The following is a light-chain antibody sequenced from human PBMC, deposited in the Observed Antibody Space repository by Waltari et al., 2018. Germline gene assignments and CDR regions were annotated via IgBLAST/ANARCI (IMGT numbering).Light chain of an antibody. J-gene: IGLJ3*02. CDR3: CSYTSSRTWV. Sequence: QSALTQPASVSGSPGQSITISCTGTSSEVGGYNYVSWYQPHPGKAPKLMIYNVSNRPSVFSKRFSGSKSGNTASLTISGLQAEDEADYFCCSYTSSRTWVFGGGTKVTVL. CDR1: SSEVGGYNY. CDR2: NVS. V-gene: IGLV2-14*03.